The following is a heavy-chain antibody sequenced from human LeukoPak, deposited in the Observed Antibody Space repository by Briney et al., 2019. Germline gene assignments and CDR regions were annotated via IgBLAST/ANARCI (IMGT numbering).Heavy chain of an antibody. CDR2: IYSGGST. Sequence: PGGSLRLSCAASEFSVGSNYMTWVRQAPGKGLEWVSLIYSGGSTYYADSVKGRFTISRDNSKNTLYLQMNSLRAEDTAVYYCARRTTGTHADAFDIWGQGTVVTVSS. D-gene: IGHD1-1*01. CDR3: ARRTTGTHADAFDI. CDR1: EFSVGSNY. J-gene: IGHJ3*02. V-gene: IGHV3-66*04.